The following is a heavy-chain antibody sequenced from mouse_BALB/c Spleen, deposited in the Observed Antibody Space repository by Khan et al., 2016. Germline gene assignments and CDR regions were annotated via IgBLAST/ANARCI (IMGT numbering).Heavy chain of an antibody. Sequence: EVQLQESGPGLVKPSQSLSLTCTVTGYSITSDYAWNWIRQFPGNKLEWLGYISYSGSTSYNPSLKRRISITRDKSKNQLFLQLNSVTTEDTATYYCARHYYGSSYWYFDVWGAGTTVTVSS. V-gene: IGHV3-2*02. CDR3: ARHYYGSSYWYFDV. J-gene: IGHJ1*01. CDR2: ISYSGST. CDR1: GYSITSDYA. D-gene: IGHD1-1*01.